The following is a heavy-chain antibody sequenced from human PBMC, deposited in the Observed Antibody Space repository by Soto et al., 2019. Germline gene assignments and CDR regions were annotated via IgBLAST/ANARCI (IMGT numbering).Heavy chain of an antibody. CDR2: VDPNSGGT. J-gene: IGHJ4*02. CDR1: GYTFTDLY. CDR3: VRDNHSPAHY. D-gene: IGHD6-13*01. V-gene: IGHV1-2*02. Sequence: GASVKVSCRPSGYTFTDLYIHWVRQAPGQGREWMGWVDPNSGGTKQTQKFQGRLTMTRDTSPGAVYMELYSLRSDDTSVYYCVRDNHSPAHYRGQGPLGTVSS.